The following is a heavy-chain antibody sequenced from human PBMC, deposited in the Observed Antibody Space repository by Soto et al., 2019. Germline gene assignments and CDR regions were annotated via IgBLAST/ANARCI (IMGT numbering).Heavy chain of an antibody. CDR1: GFTFSSYG. V-gene: IGHV3-30*02. J-gene: IGHJ3*02. CDR3: AKEMRTTGTDGRAFDI. D-gene: IGHD1-1*01. Sequence: GGSLRLSCAASGFTFSSYGMHWVRQAPGKGLEWVAVIWYDGSNKYYADSVKGRFTISRDNSKNTLYLQMNSLRAEDTAVYYCAKEMRTTGTDGRAFDIWGQGTMVTVSS. CDR2: IWYDGSNK.